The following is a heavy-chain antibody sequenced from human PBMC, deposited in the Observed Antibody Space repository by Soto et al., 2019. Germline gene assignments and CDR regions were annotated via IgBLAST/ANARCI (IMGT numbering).Heavy chain of an antibody. J-gene: IGHJ4*02. CDR1: GGTFSSYA. CDR3: ARHPGGLLFTLVDY. V-gene: IGHV1-69*13. D-gene: IGHD2-2*01. Sequence: GASVKVSCKASGGTFSSYAISWVRQAPGQGLEWMGGIIPIFGTANYAQKSQGRVTITADESTSTAYMELSSLRSEDTAVYYCARHPGGLLFTLVDYWGQGTLVTVSS. CDR2: IIPIFGTA.